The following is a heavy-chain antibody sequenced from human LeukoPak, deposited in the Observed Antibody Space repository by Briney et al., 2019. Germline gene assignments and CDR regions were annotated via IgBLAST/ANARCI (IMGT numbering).Heavy chain of an antibody. CDR3: ARGDYFDY. CDR2: ISYDGSNK. V-gene: IGHV3-30*04. J-gene: IGHJ4*02. CDR1: GFTFSSYA. Sequence: GGSPRLSCAASGFTFSSYAMHWVRQAPGKGLEWVAVISYDGSNKYYADSVKGRFTISRDNSKNTLYLQMNSLRAEDTAVYYCARGDYFDYWGQGTLVTVSS.